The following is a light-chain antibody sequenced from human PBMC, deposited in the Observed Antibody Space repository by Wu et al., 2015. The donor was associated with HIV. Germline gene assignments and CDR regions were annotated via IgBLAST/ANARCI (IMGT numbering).Light chain of an antibody. J-gene: IGKJ1*01. CDR2: DAS. CDR1: QSVSNS. V-gene: IGKV3-11*01. Sequence: EVVLTQSPVTLSLSPGERITLSCRASQSVSNSLAWYQQKPGQAPRLLIYDASNRAIGIPARFSGSGSGTDFTLTISSLEPEDFAVYHCQQRSNWPPTWTFGQGTKVEVK. CDR3: QQRSNWPPTWT.